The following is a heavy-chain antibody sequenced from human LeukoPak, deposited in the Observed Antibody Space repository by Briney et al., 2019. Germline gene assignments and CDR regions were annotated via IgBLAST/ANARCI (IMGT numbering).Heavy chain of an antibody. Sequence: GGSLRHSCAASGVTFSSYGTHWVRQAPGKGLEWVAVITYDGSNKYYADSVKGRFTISRDNSKNTLYLQMNSLRAEDTAVYYCAKDYGWLQLGGAFDYWGQGTLVTVSS. CDR1: GVTFSSYG. D-gene: IGHD5-24*01. J-gene: IGHJ4*02. V-gene: IGHV3-30*18. CDR2: ITYDGSNK. CDR3: AKDYGWLQLGGAFDY.